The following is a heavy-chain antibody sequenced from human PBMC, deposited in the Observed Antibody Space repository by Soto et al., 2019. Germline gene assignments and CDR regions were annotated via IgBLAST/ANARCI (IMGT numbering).Heavy chain of an antibody. D-gene: IGHD1-1*01. V-gene: IGHV4-59*08. CDR1: GGSISGYY. CDR3: ARHSNEYRKSLDY. CDR2: IYYSGSS. Sequence: SETLSLTCTVSGGSISGYYWSWIRQPPGKGLEWIEYIYYSGSSNSNPSLKSRVTISVDTSKNQFSLKLSSVTAADTAVYYCARHSNEYRKSLDYWGQGTLVTVSS. J-gene: IGHJ4*02.